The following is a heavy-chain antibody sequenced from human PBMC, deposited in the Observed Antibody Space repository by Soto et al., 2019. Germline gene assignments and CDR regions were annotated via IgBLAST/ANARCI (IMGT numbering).Heavy chain of an antibody. V-gene: IGHV4-39*02. D-gene: IGHD3-16*01. CDR1: GGSISSSIYY. CDR2: IYYSGST. Sequence: PSETLSLTCTVAGGSISSSIYYWGWIRQPPGKGLEWIGSIYYSGSTYYNPSLKSRVTISVDTSKNQFSLKLSSVTAADTAVYYCARDPAWGSSQYYYYGMDVWGQGTTVTVSS. CDR3: ARDPAWGSSQYYYYGMDV. J-gene: IGHJ6*02.